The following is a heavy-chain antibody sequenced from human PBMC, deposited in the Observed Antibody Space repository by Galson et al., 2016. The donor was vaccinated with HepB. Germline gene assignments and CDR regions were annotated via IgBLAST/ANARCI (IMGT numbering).Heavy chain of an antibody. CDR2: IWNDGSNK. V-gene: IGHV3-33*01. J-gene: IGHJ4*01. CDR1: GFIFSDYG. CDR3: VRDKEGGYGFDY. D-gene: IGHD5-12*01. Sequence: SLRLSCAASGFIFSDYGMHWVRQAPGKGLEWVAVIWNDGSNKYYADSVKGRFTISRDKSKNTLDLQVNILKVEDTAVYYCVRDKEGGYGFDYWGQGILVTVSS.